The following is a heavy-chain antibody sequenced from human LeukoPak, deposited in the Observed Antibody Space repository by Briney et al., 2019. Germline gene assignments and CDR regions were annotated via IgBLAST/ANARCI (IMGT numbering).Heavy chain of an antibody. V-gene: IGHV1-69*04. D-gene: IGHD6-13*01. Sequence: SVKVSCKASGGTFSSYAISWVRQAPGQGFEWMGRIIPIFGIANYAQKFQGRVTITADKSTSTAYMELSSLRSEDTAVYYCAREGIASVRFDYWGQGTLVTVSS. CDR3: AREGIASVRFDY. CDR2: IIPIFGIA. J-gene: IGHJ4*02. CDR1: GGTFSSYA.